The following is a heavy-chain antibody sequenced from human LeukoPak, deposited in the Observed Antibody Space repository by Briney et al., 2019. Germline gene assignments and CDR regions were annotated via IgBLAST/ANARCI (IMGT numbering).Heavy chain of an antibody. CDR3: ARNGRYCSSTSCRRWWFDP. CDR1: SYTFTSYG. V-gene: IGHV1-18*01. J-gene: IGHJ5*02. CDR2: ISAYNGNT. Sequence: ASVKASCKASSYTFTSYGISWVRQAPGQGLEWMGWISAYNGNTNYAQKLQGRVTMTTDTSTSTAYMELRSLRSDDTAVYYCARNGRYCSSTSCRRWWFDPWGQGTLVTVSS. D-gene: IGHD2-2*01.